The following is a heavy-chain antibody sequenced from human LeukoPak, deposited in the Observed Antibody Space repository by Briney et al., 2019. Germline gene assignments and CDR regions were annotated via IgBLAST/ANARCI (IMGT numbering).Heavy chain of an antibody. CDR3: AKQKLRGYYDSSGLDY. V-gene: IGHV3-23*01. J-gene: IGHJ4*02. D-gene: IGHD3-22*01. CDR1: GFTFSSYA. Sequence: TGGSLRLSCAASGFTFSSYAMSWVRQAPGKGLEWVSAISGSGGSTYYADSVKGRFTISRDNSKNTLYLQMNSLRAEDTAVYYCAKQKLRGYYDSSGLDYWGQGTLVTVSS. CDR2: ISGSGGST.